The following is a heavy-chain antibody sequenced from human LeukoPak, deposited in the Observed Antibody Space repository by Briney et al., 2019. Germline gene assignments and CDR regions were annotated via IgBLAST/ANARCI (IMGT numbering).Heavy chain of an antibody. J-gene: IGHJ4*02. CDR3: ARGGVDIVATVGFDY. CDR2: IYPGDSDT. CDR1: GYSFTSYW. V-gene: IGHV5-51*01. Sequence: GESLKISCQGSGYSFTSYWIGWVRQMPGKGLEWMGIIYPGDSDTRYSPSFQGQVTISADKSISTAYLQWSSLKASDTAMYYCARGGVDIVATVGFDYWGQGTLVTVSS. D-gene: IGHD5-12*01.